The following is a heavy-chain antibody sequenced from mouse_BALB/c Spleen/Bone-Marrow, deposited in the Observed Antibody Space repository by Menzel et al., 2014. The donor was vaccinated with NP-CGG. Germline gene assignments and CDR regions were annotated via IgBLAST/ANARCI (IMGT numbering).Heavy chain of an antibody. CDR1: GYTFTSYY. CDR3: TRSNYGYWFFDV. CDR2: INPSNGGT. V-gene: IGHV1S81*02. J-gene: IGHJ1*01. D-gene: IGHD1-1*01. Sequence: QVQLQQSGAELVKPGASVKLSCKASGYTFTSYYMYWVKQRPGQGLEWIGEINPSNGGTNFNEKFKGKATLTVDKSSNTAYVQLSSLTSEDSAVYHCTRSNYGYWFFDVWGAGTAVTVSS.